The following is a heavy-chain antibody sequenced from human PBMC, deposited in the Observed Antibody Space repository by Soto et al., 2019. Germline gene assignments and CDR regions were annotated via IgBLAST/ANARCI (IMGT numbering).Heavy chain of an antibody. CDR2: IYPSDSDA. J-gene: IGHJ4*02. Sequence: GESLKISCKGSGYSFTSYWIGWVRQMPGKGLEWMGSIYPSDSDATYNPSFQGHVTISADESLNTAYLQWSSLQASDTAIYYCARRFFPGSSSRRNHFDQWGQGTLVTVSS. D-gene: IGHD6-6*01. CDR1: GYSFTSYW. V-gene: IGHV5-51*01. CDR3: ARRFFPGSSSRRNHFDQ.